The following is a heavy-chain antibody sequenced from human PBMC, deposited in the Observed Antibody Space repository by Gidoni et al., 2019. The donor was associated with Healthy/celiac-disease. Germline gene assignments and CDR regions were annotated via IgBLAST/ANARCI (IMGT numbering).Heavy chain of an antibody. CDR2: MNPNSGNT. CDR3: ARDTSKEWLLLRRRYYYYYGMDV. D-gene: IGHD3-22*01. CDR1: GYTFPSYA. J-gene: IGHJ6*02. V-gene: IGHV1-8*01. Sequence: QVQLVQSGAEVKKPGASVKVSCKASGYTFPSYAINWVRQATGQGLAWMGWMNPNSGNTGYAQKFQGGVTMTRNTSISTAYMELSSLRSEETAVYYCARDTSKEWLLLRRRYYYYYGMDVWGQGTTVTVSS.